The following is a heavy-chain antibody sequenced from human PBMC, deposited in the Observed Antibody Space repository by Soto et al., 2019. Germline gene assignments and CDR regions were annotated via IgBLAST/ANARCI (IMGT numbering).Heavy chain of an antibody. Sequence: SETLSLTCAVNGVSFSGYYWSWIRQPPGKGLERIGEINHSGSTNSNPSLKSRVTISVDTSKNQFSLKLSSVTAADTAVYYCARIVITMVRRVIIQYYYYYGMDVWGQGTTVT. J-gene: IGHJ6*02. D-gene: IGHD3-10*01. V-gene: IGHV4-34*01. CDR1: GVSFSGYY. CDR3: ARIVITMVRRVIIQYYYYYGMDV. CDR2: INHSGST.